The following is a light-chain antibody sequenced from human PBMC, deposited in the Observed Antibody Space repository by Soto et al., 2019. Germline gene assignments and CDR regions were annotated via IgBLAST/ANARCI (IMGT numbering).Light chain of an antibody. V-gene: IGLV2-14*02. J-gene: IGLJ3*02. Sequence: QSVLTQPASVSGAPGQSITISCTGISRDVGTYNLVSWYQHHPGKAPKLIIYEGNKRPSGVSNRFSGSKSDTTASLTISGLQAEDEADYYCSSHTSTSTWVFGAGTKVTVL. CDR2: EGN. CDR1: SRDVGTYNL. CDR3: SSHTSTSTWV.